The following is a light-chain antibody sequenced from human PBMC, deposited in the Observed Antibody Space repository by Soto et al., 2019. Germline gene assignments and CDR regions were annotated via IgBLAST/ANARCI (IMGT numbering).Light chain of an antibody. CDR2: LEGSGSY. CDR1: SGHSSYI. Sequence: QSVLTQSSSASASLGSSVKLTCTLSSGHSSYIIAWHQQQPGKAPRYLMKLEGSGSYNKGSGVPDRFSGSSSGADRYLTISNLQFEDEADYYGETWDSNTHWVFGGGTKLTVL. J-gene: IGLJ3*02. CDR3: ETWDSNTHWV. V-gene: IGLV4-60*02.